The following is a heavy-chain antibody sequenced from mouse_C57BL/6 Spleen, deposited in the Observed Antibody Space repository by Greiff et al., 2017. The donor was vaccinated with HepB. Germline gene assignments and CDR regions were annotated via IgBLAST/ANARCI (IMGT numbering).Heavy chain of an antibody. J-gene: IGHJ2*01. CDR1: GYAFSSSW. CDR3: ATWDDRY. V-gene: IGHV1-82*01. CDR2: IYPGDGDT. D-gene: IGHD4-1*01. Sequence: VQLQQSGPELVKPGASVKISCKASGYAFSSSWMNWVKQRPGKGLEWIGRIYPGDGDTNYNGKFKGKATLTADKSSSTAYMQLSSLTSEDSAVYFCATWDDRYWGQGTTLTVSS.